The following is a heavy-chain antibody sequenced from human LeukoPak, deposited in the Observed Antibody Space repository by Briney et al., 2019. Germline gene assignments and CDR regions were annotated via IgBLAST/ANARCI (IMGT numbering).Heavy chain of an antibody. Sequence: GGSLTLSCVAPGLIFSNYGMHWVRQAPGKGLDWVSFIRYDGNEKQYADSMRGRVTIFRDNSKGTLFLQMTSLRPEDTAVYYCAKAYGSRLLKGDHQNMDVWGKGTTVIVPS. CDR3: AKAYGSRLLKGDHQNMDV. V-gene: IGHV3-30*02. D-gene: IGHD2-21*02. CDR2: IRYDGNEK. J-gene: IGHJ6*04. CDR1: GLIFSNYG.